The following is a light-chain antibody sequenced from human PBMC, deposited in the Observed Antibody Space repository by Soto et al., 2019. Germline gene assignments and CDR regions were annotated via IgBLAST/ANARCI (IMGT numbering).Light chain of an antibody. CDR2: GAS. CDR1: QSVSSSY. J-gene: IGKJ1*01. V-gene: IGKV3-20*01. Sequence: ESVLTQSAGTLSLSQGERATLSCRASQSVSSSYLAWYQQKPGQAPRLLIYGASSRASGIPDRFSGSGSGTDFTLTISRLEPEDFAVYYCQQYDGSPKTFGQGTKV. CDR3: QQYDGSPKT.